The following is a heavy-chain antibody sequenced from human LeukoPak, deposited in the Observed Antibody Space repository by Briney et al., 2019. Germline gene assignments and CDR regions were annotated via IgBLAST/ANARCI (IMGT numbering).Heavy chain of an antibody. CDR2: IYTSGST. V-gene: IGHV4-4*07. D-gene: IGHD3-16*02. CDR1: GGSISSYY. J-gene: IGHJ6*02. Sequence: SETLSLTCTVSGGSISSYYWSWIRQPAGKGLEWIGRIYTSGSTNYNPSLKSRVTMSVDTSKNQFSLKLSSVTAADTAVYYCASDPIMITFGGVIAYGMDVWGQGTTVTVSS. CDR3: ASDPIMITFGGVIAYGMDV.